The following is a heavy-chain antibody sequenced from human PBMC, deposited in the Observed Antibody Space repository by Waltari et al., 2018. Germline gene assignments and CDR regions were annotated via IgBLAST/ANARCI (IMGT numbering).Heavy chain of an antibody. J-gene: IGHJ4*02. CDR2: SYSGGST. V-gene: IGHV3-66*02. D-gene: IGHD1-26*01. CDR3: ARELGRSTGY. Sequence: EVQLVESGGGLVQPGGSLRLSCAASGFTVSSNYMSWVREAPGKGLEWVSVSYSGGSTYYADSVKGRFTIARDNSKNTLYLQMNSLRAEDTAVYYCARELGRSTGYWGQGTLVTVSS. CDR1: GFTVSSNY.